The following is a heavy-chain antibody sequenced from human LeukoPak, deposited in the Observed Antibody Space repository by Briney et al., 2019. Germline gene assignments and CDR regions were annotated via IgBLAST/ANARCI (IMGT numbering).Heavy chain of an antibody. D-gene: IGHD1-26*01. Sequence: GESLKISCKGSGYSFTSYWIGWVRQMPGKGLEWMGIIYPGDSDTRYSPSFQGQVTISADKSISTAYLQWSSLKASDTAMYYCARFGRLMGATTQEPGHDDAFDIWGQGTMVTVSS. V-gene: IGHV5-51*01. CDR2: IYPGDSDT. J-gene: IGHJ3*02. CDR3: ARFGRLMGATTQEPGHDDAFDI. CDR1: GYSFTSYW.